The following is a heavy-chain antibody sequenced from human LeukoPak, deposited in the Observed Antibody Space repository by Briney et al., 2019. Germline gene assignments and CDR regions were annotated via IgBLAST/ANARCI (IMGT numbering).Heavy chain of an antibody. CDR1: GGSISSGDYY. D-gene: IGHD3-10*01. V-gene: IGHV4-30-4*01. CDR2: IYYSGST. J-gene: IGHJ2*01. CDR3: ARDRGDGYLDL. Sequence: SQTLSLTCTVSGGSISSGDYYWSWIRQPPGKGLEWIGYIYYSGSTNYNPSLKSRVTISVDTSKNQFSLKLSSVTAADTAVYYCARDRGDGYLDLWGRGTLVTVSS.